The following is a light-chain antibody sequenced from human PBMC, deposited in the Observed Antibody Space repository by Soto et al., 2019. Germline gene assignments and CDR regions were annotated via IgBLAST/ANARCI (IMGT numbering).Light chain of an antibody. CDR3: QQYGSAIT. Sequence: IVLTQSPATLSVSPGERATLSCRTSQSVSSSLAWYQQKPGQAPRLLIYGASSRATGIPDRFSGSGSGTDFTLTISRLEPEDFAVYYCQQYGSAITFGQGTRLEN. CDR1: QSVSSS. V-gene: IGKV3-20*01. CDR2: GAS. J-gene: IGKJ5*01.